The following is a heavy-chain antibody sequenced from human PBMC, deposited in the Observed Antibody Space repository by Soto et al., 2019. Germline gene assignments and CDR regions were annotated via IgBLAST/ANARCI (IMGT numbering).Heavy chain of an antibody. CDR3: ALGSVDTVDSSSFYEY. D-gene: IGHD3-22*01. J-gene: IGHJ4*02. V-gene: IGHV4-34*01. Sequence: PSLTIPLPCAVYRGSLSGHYRSWIRQPPGKGLEWIGEINHSGGTSYTPSIKSRVTISVDTSKSQFSLKLTSVTAADRAAYYCALGSVDTVDSSSFYEYWGQGTPVTVSS. CDR1: RGSLSGHY. CDR2: INHSGGT.